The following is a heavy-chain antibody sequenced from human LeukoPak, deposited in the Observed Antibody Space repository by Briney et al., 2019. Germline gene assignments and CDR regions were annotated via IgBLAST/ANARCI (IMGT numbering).Heavy chain of an antibody. Sequence: ASVKVSCKASGYTFTSYGVSWMRQAPGQGPEWMGWISAYNGNTNYAQKLQGRVTMTTDTSTSTAYMELRSLRSDDTAVYYCARRGPYYDSSGYYYNYWGQGTLVTVSS. CDR1: GYTFTSYG. J-gene: IGHJ4*02. CDR3: ARRGPYYDSSGYYYNY. CDR2: ISAYNGNT. D-gene: IGHD3-22*01. V-gene: IGHV1-18*01.